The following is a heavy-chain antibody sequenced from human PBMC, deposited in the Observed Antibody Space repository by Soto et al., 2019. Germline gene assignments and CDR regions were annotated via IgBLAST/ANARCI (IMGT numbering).Heavy chain of an antibody. CDR1: GFTFSSYG. Sequence: GGSLRLSCAASGFTFSSYGMHWVRQAPGKGLEWVAVIWYDGSNKYYADSVKGRFTISRDNSKNTLYLQMNSLRAEDTAVYYCARDVLRYFDWLLLNYYYYYGMDVWGQGT. J-gene: IGHJ6*02. CDR3: ARDVLRYFDWLLLNYYYYYGMDV. D-gene: IGHD3-9*01. CDR2: IWYDGSNK. V-gene: IGHV3-33*01.